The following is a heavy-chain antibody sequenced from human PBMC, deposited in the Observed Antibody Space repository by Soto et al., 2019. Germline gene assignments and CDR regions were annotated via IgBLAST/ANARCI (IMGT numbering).Heavy chain of an antibody. D-gene: IGHD3-9*01. V-gene: IGHV3-15*01. Sequence: GGSLRLSCAASGFNLSHPWMTWVRQAAGKGLEWVGRIKSKTDGGTADYAAPVKGRFTISRDDSKNTVYLQMNSLKTEDTAVYYCTADYDILTGKAVDYWGQGTLVTVSS. CDR3: TADYDILTGKAVDY. CDR1: GFNLSHPW. J-gene: IGHJ4*02. CDR2: IKSKTDGGTA.